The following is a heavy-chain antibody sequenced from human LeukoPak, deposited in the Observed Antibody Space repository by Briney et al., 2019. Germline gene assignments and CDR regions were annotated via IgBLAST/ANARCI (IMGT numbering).Heavy chain of an antibody. CDR1: GFTFSSYG. CDR2: IRYDGSNK. J-gene: IGHJ4*02. CDR3: AKDRGSSWYPVYFDY. V-gene: IGHV3-30*02. Sequence: GGSLRLSCAASGFTFSSYGMHWVRQAPGKGLEWVAFIRYDGSNKYYADSVKGRFTISRDNSKNTLYLQMNSLRAEDTAVYYCAKDRGSSWYPVYFDYWGQGTLVTVSS. D-gene: IGHD6-13*01.